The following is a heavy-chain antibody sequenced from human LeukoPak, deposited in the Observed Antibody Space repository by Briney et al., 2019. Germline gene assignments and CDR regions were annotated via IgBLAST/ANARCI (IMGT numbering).Heavy chain of an antibody. D-gene: IGHD3-3*01. V-gene: IGHV4-59*01. Sequence: PSETLSLTCTVSGGSISSYYWSWIRQPPGKGLEWIGYICYSGSTNYNPSLKSRVTISVDTSKNQFSLKLSSVTAADTAVYYCARGVVITKNYDYWGQGTLVTVSS. J-gene: IGHJ4*02. CDR3: ARGVVITKNYDY. CDR2: ICYSGST. CDR1: GGSISSYY.